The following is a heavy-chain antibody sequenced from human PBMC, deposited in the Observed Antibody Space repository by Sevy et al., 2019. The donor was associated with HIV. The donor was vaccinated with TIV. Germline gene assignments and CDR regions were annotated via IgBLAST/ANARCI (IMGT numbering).Heavy chain of an antibody. CDR1: GDSISSSHW. V-gene: IGHV4-4*02. CDR2: MYHRGTT. D-gene: IGHD6-13*01. CDR3: AAAAGTDVLGYDFGS. J-gene: IGHJ4*02. Sequence: SETLSLTCSVSGDSISSSHWWSWVRQTPGKGLEWIGDMYHRGTTNYNPSLKSRVIISVDKSKNQFSLKLTSVTAADTAVYYCAAAAGTDVLGYDFGSWGQGTQVTVSS.